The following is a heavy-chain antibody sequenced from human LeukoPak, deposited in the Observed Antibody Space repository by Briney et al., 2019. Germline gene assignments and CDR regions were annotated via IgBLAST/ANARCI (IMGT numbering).Heavy chain of an antibody. V-gene: IGHV4-4*07. CDR2: IYTSGST. CDR1: GGSISSYY. D-gene: IGHD3-16*02. CDR3: ARQPRSFTAIDAFDI. Sequence: TSETLSLTCTVSGGSISSYYWSWIRQPAGKGLEWIGRIYTSGSTNYNPSLKSRVTMSVDTSKNQFPLKLSSVTAADTAVYYCARQPRSFTAIDAFDIWGQGTMVTVSS. J-gene: IGHJ3*02.